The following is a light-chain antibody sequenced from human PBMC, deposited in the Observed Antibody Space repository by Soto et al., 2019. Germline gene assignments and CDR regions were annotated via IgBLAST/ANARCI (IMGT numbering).Light chain of an antibody. CDR2: AAS. Sequence: AIQMTQSPSSLSASVGDRVTITCRATQAIREDLGWYQQKPGKAPKLLIYAASSLQSKVPSRFSSSGSGTDFTLTISSLQPEDFATYFCLQDHGFTLSFGGGTKVEIK. CDR3: LQDHGFTLS. CDR1: QAIRED. J-gene: IGKJ4*01. V-gene: IGKV1-6*01.